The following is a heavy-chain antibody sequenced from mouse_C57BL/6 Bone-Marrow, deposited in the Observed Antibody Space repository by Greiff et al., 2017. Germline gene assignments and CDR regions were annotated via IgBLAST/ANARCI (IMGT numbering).Heavy chain of an antibody. Sequence: VQLQQSGAELVRPGTSVKVSCKASGYAFTNYLIEWVKQRPGQGLEWIGVINPGSGGTNYNEKFQGKATLTADKSSSTAYMQLSSLTSEDSAVYVCARREIYYDYDEAYWGQGTTLTVSS. D-gene: IGHD2-4*01. CDR3: ARREIYYDYDEAY. V-gene: IGHV1-54*01. J-gene: IGHJ2*01. CDR1: GYAFTNYL. CDR2: INPGSGGT.